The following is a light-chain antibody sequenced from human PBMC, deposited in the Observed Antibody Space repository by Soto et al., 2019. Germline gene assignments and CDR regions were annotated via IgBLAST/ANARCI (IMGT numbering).Light chain of an antibody. V-gene: IGKV1-39*01. CDR1: QDIGNF. CDR2: DAS. Sequence: DIQMTQSLPTLSASVGDRVTITCQASQDIGNFLSWYQQKPGKVPKLLIFDASNLETGVPSRFSGSGSGTDFTLTISSLQPEDFATYYCQQSYSTHLTFGGGTKVEIK. CDR3: QQSYSTHLT. J-gene: IGKJ4*01.